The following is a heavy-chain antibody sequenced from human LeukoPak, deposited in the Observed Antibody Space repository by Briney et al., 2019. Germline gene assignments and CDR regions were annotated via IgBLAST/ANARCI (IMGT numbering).Heavy chain of an antibody. V-gene: IGHV5-51*01. CDR2: IYPGDSDT. Sequence: AESLKISCKCSGYSFTSYWIGLVRQMPGKGLEWMGIIYPGDSDTRYSPSFQGQVTISDDKSISTAYLQWSSLKAADTAMYYCARRRWLQSRGDAFDIWGQGTMVTVSS. D-gene: IGHD5-24*01. J-gene: IGHJ3*02. CDR1: GYSFTSYW. CDR3: ARRRWLQSRGDAFDI.